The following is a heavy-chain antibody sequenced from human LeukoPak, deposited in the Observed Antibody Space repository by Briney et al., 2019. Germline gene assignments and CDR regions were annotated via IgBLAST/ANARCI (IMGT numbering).Heavy chain of an antibody. CDR1: GFTFSDYY. J-gene: IGHJ5*02. Sequence: GGSLRLSCAASGFTFSDYYMSWIRQAPGKGLEWVSYISSSGSTIYYADSVKGRFTISRDNAKNSLYLQVNSLRAEDTAVYYCARDNFRWSDYFRYNWFDPWGQGTLVTVSS. CDR3: ARDNFRWSDYFRYNWFDP. V-gene: IGHV3-11*04. CDR2: ISSSGSTI. D-gene: IGHD3-3*01.